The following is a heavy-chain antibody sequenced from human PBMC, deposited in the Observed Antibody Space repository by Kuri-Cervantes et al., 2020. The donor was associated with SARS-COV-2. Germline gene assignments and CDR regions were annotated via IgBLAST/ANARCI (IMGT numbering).Heavy chain of an antibody. V-gene: IGHV4-59*01. D-gene: IGHD1-26*01. Sequence: ESLKISCTISGGSISSFYWSWIRQSPGKGLEWIAYFYHGDVTNYNPSLKSRVTISADTSKNQLSLKLHSVTAADTAVYFCARDNILYSGSGFDLWGQGTLVTVSS. CDR1: GGSISSFY. J-gene: IGHJ4*02. CDR3: ARDNILYSGSGFDL. CDR2: FYHGDVT.